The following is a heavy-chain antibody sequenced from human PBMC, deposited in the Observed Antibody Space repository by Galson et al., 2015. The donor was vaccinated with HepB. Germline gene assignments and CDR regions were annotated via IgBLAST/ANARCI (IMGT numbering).Heavy chain of an antibody. J-gene: IGHJ4*02. Sequence: SLRLSCAASGFTFSSYAMSWVRQAPGKGLEWVSIISGSGGSTYYADSVKGRFTISRDNSKNTLYLQMNSLRAEDTAVYYCARGDNYYWNYWGQGTLVTVSS. V-gene: IGHV3-23*01. CDR1: GFTFSSYA. D-gene: IGHD4-11*01. CDR2: ISGSGGST. CDR3: ARGDNYYWNY.